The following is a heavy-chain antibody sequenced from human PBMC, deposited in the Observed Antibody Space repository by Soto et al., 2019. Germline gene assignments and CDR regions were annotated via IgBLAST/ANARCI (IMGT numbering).Heavy chain of an antibody. CDR2: IYPNSGGT. J-gene: IGHJ6*03. Sequence: GASVKVCCKASGYTLTGYYRQWVRQAPGQGLEWMGWIYPNSGGTNYAQKFQGWVTMTRDTSISTAYMELSRLRSDDTAVYYCARGVRFGIVPAANTGVYYYYMDVWGKGTTVTVSS. CDR3: ARGVRFGIVPAANTGVYYYYMDV. V-gene: IGHV1-2*04. CDR1: GYTLTGYY. D-gene: IGHD2-2*01.